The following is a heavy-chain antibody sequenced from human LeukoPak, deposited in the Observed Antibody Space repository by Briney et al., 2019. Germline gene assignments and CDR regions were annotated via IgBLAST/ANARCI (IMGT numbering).Heavy chain of an antibody. V-gene: IGHV3-33*01. D-gene: IGHD6-13*01. J-gene: IGHJ4*02. CDR2: IWYDGSNR. CDR3: ARESPRTAGSLDY. Sequence: PGESLRLSCAASGFTFSTYGMHWVRQAPGKGLEWVTVIWYDGSNRYYADSVKGRFTISRDNSKNTLYLHLSRLRGEDTAVYFCARESPRTAGSLDYWGQGTLVTV. CDR1: GFTFSTYG.